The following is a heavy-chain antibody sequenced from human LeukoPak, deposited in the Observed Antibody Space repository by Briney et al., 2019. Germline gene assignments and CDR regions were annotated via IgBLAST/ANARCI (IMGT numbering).Heavy chain of an antibody. J-gene: IGHJ1*01. CDR1: GFTFDDYG. CDR2: INWNGGRA. D-gene: IGHD1-26*01. CDR3: ARDRGGTYMYFQH. Sequence: GGSLRLSCAASGFTFDDYGMSWVRQAPGKGLEWVSGINWNGGRADHADSVKGRFTISRDNAKNSLFLQMNSLRAEDTALYYCARDRGGTYMYFQHWGQGTLVTVSS. V-gene: IGHV3-20*04.